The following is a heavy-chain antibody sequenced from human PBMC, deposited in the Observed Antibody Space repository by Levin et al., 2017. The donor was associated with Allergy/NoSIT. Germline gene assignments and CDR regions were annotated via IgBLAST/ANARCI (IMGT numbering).Heavy chain of an antibody. D-gene: IGHD3-22*01. CDR2: ISYDGSNK. CDR3: ARSWLFLGAFDI. CDR1: GFTFSSYA. Sequence: PGGSLRLSCAASGFTFSSYAMHWVRQAPGKGLEWVAVISYDGSNKYYADSVKGRFTISRDNSKNTLYLQMNSLRAEDTAVYYCARSWLFLGAFDIWGQGTMVTVSS. V-gene: IGHV3-30-3*01. J-gene: IGHJ3*02.